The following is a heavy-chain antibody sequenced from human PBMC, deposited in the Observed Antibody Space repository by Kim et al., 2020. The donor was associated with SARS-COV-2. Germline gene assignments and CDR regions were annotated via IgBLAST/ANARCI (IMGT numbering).Heavy chain of an antibody. D-gene: IGHD3-10*01. Sequence: QKFQGRVTITADESTSTAYMELSSLRSEDTAVYYCARGGAAMVRGVTFDYWGQGTLVTVSS. V-gene: IGHV1-69*01. CDR3: ARGGAAMVRGVTFDY. J-gene: IGHJ4*02.